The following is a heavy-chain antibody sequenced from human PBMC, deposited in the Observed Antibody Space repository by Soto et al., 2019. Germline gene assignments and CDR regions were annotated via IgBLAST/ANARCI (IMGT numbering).Heavy chain of an antibody. CDR2: ISYTGST. CDR3: ARLADTNYYYLNWFDP. CDR1: GGSINYHF. D-gene: IGHD3-10*01. Sequence: QVQLQESGPGLVKPSEILSLTWTVSGGSINYHFWSWIRQPPGKGLEWIAYISYTGSTDYNPSLKSRVTISVDTSKNQFSLKLTSVTAVDTAVYYCARLADTNYYYLNWFDPWGQGSLVTVSS. V-gene: IGHV4-59*08. J-gene: IGHJ5*02.